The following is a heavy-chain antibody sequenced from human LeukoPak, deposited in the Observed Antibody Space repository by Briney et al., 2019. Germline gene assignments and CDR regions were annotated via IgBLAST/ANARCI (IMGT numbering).Heavy chain of an antibody. CDR1: GYTFTSYD. Sequence: ASVKVSCKASGYTFTSYDINWVRQATGQGLEWMGWMNPNSGNTGYAQKFQGRVTMTRNTSISTAYMELSSLRSEDTAVYYCARGRGWQWLDVSYYGMDVWGQGTTVTVSS. V-gene: IGHV1-8*01. CDR3: ARGRGWQWLDVSYYGMDV. D-gene: IGHD6-19*01. CDR2: MNPNSGNT. J-gene: IGHJ6*02.